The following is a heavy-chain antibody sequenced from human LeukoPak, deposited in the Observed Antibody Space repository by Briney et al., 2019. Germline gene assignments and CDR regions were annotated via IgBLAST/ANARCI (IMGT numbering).Heavy chain of an antibody. CDR3: ARALGTGNWFDP. V-gene: IGHV3-66*01. D-gene: IGHD3-16*01. CDR1: GFTVSSNY. Sequence: GGSLRLSCAASGFTVSSNYMSWVRLAPGKGLEWISVIFSDGNTLYADSVKGRFTISRDNSKNTLLLQMNSLRAEDTAIYYCARALGTGNWFDPWGQGTLVTVSS. CDR2: IFSDGNT. J-gene: IGHJ5*02.